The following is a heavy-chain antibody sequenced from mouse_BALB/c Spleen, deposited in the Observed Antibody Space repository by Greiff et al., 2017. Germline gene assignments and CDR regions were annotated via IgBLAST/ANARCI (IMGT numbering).Heavy chain of an antibody. J-gene: IGHJ3*01. CDR1: GFTFSDFY. V-gene: IGHV7-1*02. CDR2: SRNKANDYTT. D-gene: IGHD2-3*01. CDR3: ARDADGYYGFAY. Sequence: EVKVVESGGGLVQPGGSLRLSCATSGFTFSDFYMEWVRQPPGKRLEWIAASRNKANDYTTEYSASVKGRFIVSRDTSQSILYLQMNALRAEDTAIYYCARDADGYYGFAYWGQGTLVTVSA.